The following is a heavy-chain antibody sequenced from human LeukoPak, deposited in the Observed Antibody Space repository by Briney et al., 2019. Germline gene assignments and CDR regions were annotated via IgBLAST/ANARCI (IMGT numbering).Heavy chain of an antibody. J-gene: IGHJ4*02. Sequence: ASVKVSCKASGYTFTSCGISWVRQAPGQGLEWMGWISAYNGNTNYAQKLQGRVTMTTDTSTSTAYMELRSLRSDDTAVYYCAREMTYYYDSSGYYDYWGQGTLVTVSS. CDR1: GYTFTSCG. D-gene: IGHD3-22*01. CDR3: AREMTYYYDSSGYYDY. CDR2: ISAYNGNT. V-gene: IGHV1-18*01.